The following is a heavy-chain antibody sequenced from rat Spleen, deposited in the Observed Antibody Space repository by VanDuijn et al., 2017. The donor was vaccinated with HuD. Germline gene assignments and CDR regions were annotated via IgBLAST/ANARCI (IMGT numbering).Heavy chain of an antibody. CDR2: ISTGGDNT. CDR1: GFTFSDFD. Sequence: EVQLVESGGGLVQPGRSLKLSCAASGFTFSDFDMAWVRQAPTKGLEWIAFISTGGDNTYYRDSVNGRFTISRDNAKNTQYLQMDRLKSEDTATYYCARGGGYFDYWGQGVMVTVSS. CDR3: ARGGGYFDY. V-gene: IGHV5S23*01. J-gene: IGHJ2*01.